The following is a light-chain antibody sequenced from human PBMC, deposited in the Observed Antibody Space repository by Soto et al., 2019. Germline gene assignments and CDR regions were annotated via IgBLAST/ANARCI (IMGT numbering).Light chain of an antibody. CDR2: GAS. Sequence: ETVLTQSPGTLSLSPGERATLSCRASQTVRSNYLAWYRQTPGQAPRLLIYGASNRATGIADRFSGSGSGTDFTLIISRLEPEDVALYYCQQYAGSPWTFGQGTKVEIK. CDR1: QTVRSNY. J-gene: IGKJ1*01. CDR3: QQYAGSPWT. V-gene: IGKV3-20*01.